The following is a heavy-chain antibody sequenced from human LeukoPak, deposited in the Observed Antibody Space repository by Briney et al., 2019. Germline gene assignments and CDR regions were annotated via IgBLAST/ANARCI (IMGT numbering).Heavy chain of an antibody. V-gene: IGHV3-48*04. J-gene: IGHJ5*02. CDR2: IDLSGSTL. CDR3: ARGPPLFDP. Sequence: GGSLRLSCAASGFTVSSNYMNWVRQAPGKGLEWVSYIDLSGSTLYYVDSVKGRFTISRDNAKNSLYLQMNSPTAEDTAVYYCARGPPLFDPWGQGTLVAVSS. CDR1: GFTVSSNY.